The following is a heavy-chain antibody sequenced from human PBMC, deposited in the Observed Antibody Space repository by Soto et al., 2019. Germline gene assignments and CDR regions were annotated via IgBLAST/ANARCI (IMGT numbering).Heavy chain of an antibody. CDR1: GFTFSSYW. Sequence: EVHLVESGGDLVQPGGSLRLSCAASGFTFSSYWMSWVRQAPGKGLEWVANIKRDGNERYYIDSVRGRFTISRDNAYSSLYLQMNSLRGEDTAVYYCTSGGLYFLYWGQGTLVTVSS. J-gene: IGHJ1*01. CDR2: IKRDGNER. CDR3: TSGGLYFLY. D-gene: IGHD3-16*01. V-gene: IGHV3-7*01.